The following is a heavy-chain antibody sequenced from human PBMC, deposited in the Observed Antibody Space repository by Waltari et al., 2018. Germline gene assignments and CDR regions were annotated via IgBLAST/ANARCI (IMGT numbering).Heavy chain of an antibody. CDR2: MQYRGGT. D-gene: IGHD4-17*01. J-gene: IGHJ1*01. CDR1: GGSISTNYN. V-gene: IGHV4-39*01. Sequence: QLQLQESGPGLVKPSETLSLTCTVPGGSISTNYNWGWIRQPPGKGLEWMGNMQYRGGTFYNPSLESRVTISLDTWKNHFSLRLSSVGAADTAVYFCGRIAFGDEGGYFQYWGQGTLVTVSS. CDR3: GRIAFGDEGGYFQY.